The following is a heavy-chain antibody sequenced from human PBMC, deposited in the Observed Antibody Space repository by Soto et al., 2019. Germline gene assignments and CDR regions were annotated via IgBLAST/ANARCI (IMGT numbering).Heavy chain of an antibody. CDR1: GGTFSSYA. CDR2: IIPIFGTA. CDR3: AREKYSSSWTNENWFDP. V-gene: IGHV1-69*12. J-gene: IGHJ5*02. D-gene: IGHD6-13*01. Sequence: QVQLVQSGAEVKKPGSSVKVSCKASGGTFSSYAISWVRQAPGQGLEWMGGIIPIFGTANYAQKFQGRVTITADESTSTADMELSSLRSEDTAVYYCAREKYSSSWTNENWFDPWGQGTLVTVSS.